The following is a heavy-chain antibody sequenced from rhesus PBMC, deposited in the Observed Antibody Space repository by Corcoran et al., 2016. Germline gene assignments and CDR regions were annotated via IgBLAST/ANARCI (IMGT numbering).Heavy chain of an antibody. V-gene: IGHV4-106*01. Sequence: QVRLQESGPGLVKPSETLSLTCAVSGGSISDVYYWSWIRQSPGKGLEWIGHTYGGGGATKYNPSPANRVTIPMDPSKNQLSLKVSSVTAADTAVYYCARDRIATVYYFDYWGQGVLVTVSS. D-gene: IGHD5-36*01. CDR3: ARDRIATVYYFDY. J-gene: IGHJ4*01. CDR2: TYGGGGAT. CDR1: GGSISDVYY.